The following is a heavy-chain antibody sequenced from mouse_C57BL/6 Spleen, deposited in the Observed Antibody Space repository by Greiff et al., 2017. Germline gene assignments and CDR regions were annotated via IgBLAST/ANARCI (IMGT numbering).Heavy chain of an antibody. CDR1: GYAFSSYW. D-gene: IGHD1-1*01. Sequence: VQLKESGAELVKPGASVKISCKASGYAFSSYWMNWVKQRPGKGLEWIGQIYPGDGDTNYNGKFKGKATLTADKSSSTAYMQLSSLTSEDSAVYFCARVTTVVARGYYAMDYWGQGTSVTVSS. J-gene: IGHJ4*01. CDR3: ARVTTVVARGYYAMDY. CDR2: IYPGDGDT. V-gene: IGHV1-80*01.